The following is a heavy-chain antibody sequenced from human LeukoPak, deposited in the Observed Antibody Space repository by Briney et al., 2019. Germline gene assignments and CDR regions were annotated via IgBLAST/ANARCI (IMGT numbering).Heavy chain of an antibody. J-gene: IGHJ5*02. D-gene: IGHD3-16*01. Sequence: GGSLRLSCAASGFTFSSYWMHWVRQAPGKGLEWVSGISGNGGRTHYADSVKGRFTISRDNSKNTLFLQMNSLRAEDTAIYYCAKTHYYENWFDPWGQGTLVTVSS. V-gene: IGHV3-23*01. CDR2: ISGNGGRT. CDR3: AKTHYYENWFDP. CDR1: GFTFSSYW.